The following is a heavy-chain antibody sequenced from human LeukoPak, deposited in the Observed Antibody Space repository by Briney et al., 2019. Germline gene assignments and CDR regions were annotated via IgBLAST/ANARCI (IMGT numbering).Heavy chain of an antibody. J-gene: IGHJ4*02. D-gene: IGHD2-15*01. V-gene: IGHV3-30*02. CDR3: ARGYCSGGSCYETY. Sequence: GGSLRLSCAASGFTFSSYGMHWVRQAPGKGLEWVTFIRNDGGSKYYTDSVKGRFTISRDNSKNTVYLQMNSLRVEGSAMYYCARGYCSGGSCYETYWGQGTLVTVSS. CDR1: GFTFSSYG. CDR2: IRNDGGSK.